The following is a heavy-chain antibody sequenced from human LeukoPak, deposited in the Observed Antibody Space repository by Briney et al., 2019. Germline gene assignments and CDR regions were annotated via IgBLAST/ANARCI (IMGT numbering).Heavy chain of an antibody. Sequence: GGFLRLSCAASGFTFSSACLSWVRQAPGKGLEWVGRIRTKSDGETVDYAAPVKGRFTISRDDSKNTLFLQMNSLKTEDTAVYYCATPALGRRLYYYDYWGQGTLVTVS. CDR3: ATPALGRRLYYYDY. CDR1: GFTFSSAC. J-gene: IGHJ4*02. D-gene: IGHD3-16*01. CDR2: IRTKSDGETV. V-gene: IGHV3-15*07.